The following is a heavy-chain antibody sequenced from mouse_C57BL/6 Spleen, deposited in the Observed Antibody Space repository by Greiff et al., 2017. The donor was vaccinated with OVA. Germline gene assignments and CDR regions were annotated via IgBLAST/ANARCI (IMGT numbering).Heavy chain of an antibody. Sequence: VQLQQSGAELVKPGASVKLSCKASGYTFTSYWMQWVKQRPGQGLEWIGEIDPSDSYTNYNQKFKGKATLTVDTSSSTAYMQLSSLTSEDSAVYYCARRRGYDWFAYWGQGTLVTVSA. J-gene: IGHJ3*01. CDR2: IDPSDSYT. CDR1: GYTFTSYW. V-gene: IGHV1-50*01. D-gene: IGHD2-2*01. CDR3: ARRRGYDWFAY.